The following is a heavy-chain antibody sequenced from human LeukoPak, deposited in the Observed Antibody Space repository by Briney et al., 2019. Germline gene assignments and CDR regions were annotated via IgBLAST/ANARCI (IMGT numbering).Heavy chain of an antibody. CDR3: ATRHCSSTSCYFDY. D-gene: IGHD2-2*01. CDR2: ISSSGSTI. CDR1: GFTFSDYY. Sequence: GGSLRLSCAASGFTFSDYYMSWIRQAPGKGLEWVSYISSSGSTIYYADSVKGRFTISRDNAKNSLYLQMNSLRAEDTAVYYCATRHCSSTSCYFDYWGQGTLVTVSS. J-gene: IGHJ4*02. V-gene: IGHV3-11*01.